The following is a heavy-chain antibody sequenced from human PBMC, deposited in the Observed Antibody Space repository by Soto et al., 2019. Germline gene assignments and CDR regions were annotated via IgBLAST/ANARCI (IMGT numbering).Heavy chain of an antibody. CDR2: INWDGGST. CDR3: AKALWHSTSSVGIDY. J-gene: IGHJ4*02. D-gene: IGHD6-6*01. Sequence: GESLKISCAASGFTFDDYTVHWVRQAPGKGLEWVSLINWDGGSTYYADSVKGRFTISRDNSKNSLYLQMNSLRTDDTALYYCAKALWHSTSSVGIDYWGQGTLVTVSS. V-gene: IGHV3-43*01. CDR1: GFTFDDYT.